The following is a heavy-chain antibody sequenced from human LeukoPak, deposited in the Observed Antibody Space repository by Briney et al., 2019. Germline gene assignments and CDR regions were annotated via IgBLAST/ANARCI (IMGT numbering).Heavy chain of an antibody. D-gene: IGHD6-13*01. J-gene: IGHJ4*02. CDR3: ANYSGSSRWFDY. Sequence: RSGGSLRLSCAASGFTFSSYAMSWVRQAPGKGLEWVSTITTSDGNTYYADSVKGRFTISRDNSKNTLYLQMNSLRAEDTAVYYCANYSGSSRWFDYWGQGTLVTVSS. V-gene: IGHV3-23*01. CDR1: GFTFSSYA. CDR2: ITTSDGNT.